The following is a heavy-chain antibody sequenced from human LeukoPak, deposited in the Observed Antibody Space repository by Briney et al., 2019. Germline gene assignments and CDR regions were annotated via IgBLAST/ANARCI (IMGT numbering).Heavy chain of an antibody. CDR1: GGSISSSSHS. CDR3: AQSLGSSNWIGNWFDP. J-gene: IGHJ5*02. CDR2: IYYTGRT. D-gene: IGHD6-13*01. Sequence: PSETLSLTCTVSGGSISSSSHSWGWIRQPPGKGLEWTGSIYYTGRTYYNPSLKSRVTISVDTSKNQFSLKLSSVTASDPALSYCAQSLGSSNWIGNWFDPWGQGTLVTVSS. V-gene: IGHV4-39*01.